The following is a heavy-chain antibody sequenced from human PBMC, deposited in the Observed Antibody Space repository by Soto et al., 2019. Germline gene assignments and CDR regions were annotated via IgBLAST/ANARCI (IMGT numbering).Heavy chain of an antibody. CDR2: ITSGARYM. J-gene: IGHJ4*02. V-gene: IGHV3-21*01. CDR3: VREGIGNYGAGFD. Sequence: MLWVRQAPGEGLEWVSSITSGARYMYYADSVKGRFTISRDNVEKSVYLQMSSLSAEDTAVYYCVREGIGNYGAGFDWGQGTLVTVSS. D-gene: IGHD3-16*01.